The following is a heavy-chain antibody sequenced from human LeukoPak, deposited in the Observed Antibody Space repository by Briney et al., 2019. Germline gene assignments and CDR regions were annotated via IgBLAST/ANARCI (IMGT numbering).Heavy chain of an antibody. V-gene: IGHV3-48*02. CDR1: GFTLRSYS. Sequence: GGSLRLSCAASGFTLRSYSMNWVRQAPGKGLEWVSYISSSGDTRYYADSVKDRFTISGDNAKNSLYLQMNSLRDEDTAVYYCARDRAAADWGQGTLVTVSS. J-gene: IGHJ4*02. D-gene: IGHD6-13*01. CDR2: ISSSGDTR. CDR3: ARDRAAAD.